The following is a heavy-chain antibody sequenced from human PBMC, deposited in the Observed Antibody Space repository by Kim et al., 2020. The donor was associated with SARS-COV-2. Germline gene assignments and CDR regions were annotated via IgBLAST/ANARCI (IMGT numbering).Heavy chain of an antibody. V-gene: IGHV3-30*18. D-gene: IGHD3-22*01. Sequence: GGSLRLSCAASGFTFGSYGMRWVRQAPGKGLEWVSVISNDGSNKCYADSVKGRFTISRDNSKNTLYLQMNSLRAADTAVYYCAKDLYYYDSSGYSADYWGPRTPVTVSS. CDR3: AKDLYYYDSSGYSADY. CDR1: GFTFGSYG. J-gene: IGHJ4*02. CDR2: ISNDGSNK.